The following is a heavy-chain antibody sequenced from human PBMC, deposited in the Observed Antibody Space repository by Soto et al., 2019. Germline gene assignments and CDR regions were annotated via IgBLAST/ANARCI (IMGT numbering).Heavy chain of an antibody. J-gene: IGHJ5*02. CDR2: INHSGST. V-gene: IGHV4-34*01. CDR3: ARGTIPSWFDP. CDR1: GGSFSGYY. D-gene: IGHD3-3*01. Sequence: SETLSLTCAVYGGSFSGYYWSWIRQSPGKGLEWIGEINHSGSTNYNPSLKSRVTISVDTSKNQFSPKLSSVTAADTAVYYCARGTIPSWFDPWGQGTLVTVSS.